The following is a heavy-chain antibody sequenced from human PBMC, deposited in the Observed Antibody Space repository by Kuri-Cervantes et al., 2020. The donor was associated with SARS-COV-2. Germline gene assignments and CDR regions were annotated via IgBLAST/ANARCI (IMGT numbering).Heavy chain of an antibody. D-gene: IGHD3-9*01. J-gene: IGHJ4*02. CDR3: ARIGSNFYYYFDY. Sequence: SGPTLVKPTETLTLTCTVSGFSLTNVKMGVSWIRQPPGKALEWLADISSSDEKSYSPSLKNRLTIFADTSKSQVVLTMTNMDIVDSATYYCARIGSNFYYYFDYWGQGTLVTVSS. CDR2: ISSSDEK. CDR1: GFSLTNVKMG. V-gene: IGHV2-26*01.